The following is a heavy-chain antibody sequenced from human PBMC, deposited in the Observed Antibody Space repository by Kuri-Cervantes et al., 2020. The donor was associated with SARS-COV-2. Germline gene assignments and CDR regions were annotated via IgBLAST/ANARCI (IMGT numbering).Heavy chain of an antibody. CDR1: SDSITSYY. Sequence: SETLSLTCTVSSDSITSYYWSWIRQPPGRGLEWIGYIYYSGSTNYNPSLKSRVTISVDTSKNQFSLKLSSVTAADTAVYYCAGGGYSSGWYAVDWGQGTLVTVSS. J-gene: IGHJ4*02. CDR3: AGGGYSSGWYAVD. V-gene: IGHV4-59*01. CDR2: IYYSGST. D-gene: IGHD6-19*01.